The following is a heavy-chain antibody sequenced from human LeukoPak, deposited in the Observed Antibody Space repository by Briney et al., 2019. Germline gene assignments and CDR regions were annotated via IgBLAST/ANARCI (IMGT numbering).Heavy chain of an antibody. D-gene: IGHD3-10*01. CDR3: VRGGTNYYYYYMEV. Sequence: ASVKVSCKASGYTFTSYDINWVRQATGQGLEWMGWMNPNSGNTGYAQKFQGRVTITRNTSISTAYMELSSLRSEDTAVYYSVRGGTNYYYYYMEVWGKGTTVTVSS. CDR1: GYTFTSYD. CDR2: MNPNSGNT. J-gene: IGHJ6*03. V-gene: IGHV1-8*03.